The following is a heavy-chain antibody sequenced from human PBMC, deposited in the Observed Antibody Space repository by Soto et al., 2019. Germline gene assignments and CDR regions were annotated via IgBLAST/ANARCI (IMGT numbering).Heavy chain of an antibody. CDR3: ARRGRFPNYFDY. V-gene: IGHV4-4*02. D-gene: IGHD3-10*01. CDR1: GGSISSSDW. J-gene: IGHJ4*02. CDR2: IYHSGST. Sequence: SETLSLTCAVSGGSISSSDWWRWVRQPPGKGLEWIGEIYHSGSTNYNPSLKSRVTISVDKSKNQFSLKLSSVTAADTAVYYCARRGRFPNYFDYWGQGTLVTVSS.